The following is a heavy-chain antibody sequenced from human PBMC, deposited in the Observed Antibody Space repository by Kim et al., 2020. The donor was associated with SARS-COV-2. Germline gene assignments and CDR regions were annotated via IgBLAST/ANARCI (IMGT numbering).Heavy chain of an antibody. J-gene: IGHJ6*02. V-gene: IGHV3-33*01. Sequence: GGSLRLSCAASGFTFSSYGMHWVRQAPGKGLEWVAVIWYDGSNKYYADSVKGRFTISRDNSKNTLYLQMNSLRAEDTAVYYCARGGYPWSGYGMDVWGQGTTVTVSS. D-gene: IGHD3-3*01. CDR1: GFTFSSYG. CDR2: IWYDGSNK. CDR3: ARGGYPWSGYGMDV.